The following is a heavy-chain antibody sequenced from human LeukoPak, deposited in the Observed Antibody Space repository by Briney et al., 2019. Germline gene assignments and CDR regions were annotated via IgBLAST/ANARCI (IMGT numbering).Heavy chain of an antibody. Sequence: GGSLRLSCAASGFTFSSYAMSWVRQAPGKGLECVSAISGSGGSTYYADSVKGRFTISRDNSKNTLYLQMNSLRAEDTAVYYCANAIYDSSGYYYSFDYWGQGTLVTVSS. CDR3: ANAIYDSSGYYYSFDY. V-gene: IGHV3-23*01. J-gene: IGHJ4*02. D-gene: IGHD3-22*01. CDR2: ISGSGGST. CDR1: GFTFSSYA.